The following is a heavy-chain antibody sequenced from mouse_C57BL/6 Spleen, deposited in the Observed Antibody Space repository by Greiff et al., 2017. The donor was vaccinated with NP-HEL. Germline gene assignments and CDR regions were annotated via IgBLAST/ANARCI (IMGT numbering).Heavy chain of an antibody. CDR2: IRSKSSNYAT. D-gene: IGHD1-1*01. J-gene: IGHJ3*01. Sequence: EVQRVESGGGLVQPKGSLKLSCAASGFTFNTYAMHWVRQAPGKGLEWVARIRSKSSNYATYYADSVKDRFTISRDDSQSMLYLQMNNLKTEDTAMYYWVRAFYGSSYAWFAYWGQGTLVTVSA. CDR3: VRAFYGSSYAWFAY. V-gene: IGHV10-3*01. CDR1: GFTFNTYA.